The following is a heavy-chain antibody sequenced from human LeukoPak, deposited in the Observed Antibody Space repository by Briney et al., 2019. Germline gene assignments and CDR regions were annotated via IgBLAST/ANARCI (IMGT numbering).Heavy chain of an antibody. CDR3: ARDPWFGELSPNWFDP. Sequence: SETLSLTCTVSGYSISSGYYWGWIRQPPGKGLEWIGSIYHSGSTYYNPSLKSRVTISVDTSKNQFSLKLSSVTAADTAVYYCARDPWFGELSPNWFDPWGQGTLVTVSS. D-gene: IGHD3-10*01. V-gene: IGHV4-38-2*02. CDR2: IYHSGST. J-gene: IGHJ5*02. CDR1: GYSISSGYY.